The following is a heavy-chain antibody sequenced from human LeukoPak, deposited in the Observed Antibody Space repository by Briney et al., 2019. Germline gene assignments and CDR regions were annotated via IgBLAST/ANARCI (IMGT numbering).Heavy chain of an antibody. Sequence: SVKVSCKASGGTLSSYAISWVRQAPGQGLEWMGGIIPIFGTANYAQKFQGRVTITADESTSTAYMELSSLRSEDTAVYYCARGGGYSYGSHDYWGQGTLVTVSS. CDR1: GGTLSSYA. CDR2: IIPIFGTA. V-gene: IGHV1-69*13. D-gene: IGHD5-18*01. J-gene: IGHJ4*02. CDR3: ARGGGYSYGSHDY.